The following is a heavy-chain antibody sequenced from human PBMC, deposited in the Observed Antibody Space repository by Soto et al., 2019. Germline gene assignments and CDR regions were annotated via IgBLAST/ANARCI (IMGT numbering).Heavy chain of an antibody. J-gene: IGHJ6*03. V-gene: IGHV1-8*01. D-gene: IGHD6-25*01. Sequence: QEQLVQSGAEVKKPGAPVKVSCKASGYTFTNYNINWVRQATGQGLEWMGWMNPNTGNTGYAEKFQVRVTMTRNSSINTAYMELSGLRSDDTAVYYWAREAASDPSFYYHYMDVWGKGTTVTVSS. CDR3: AREAASDPSFYYHYMDV. CDR1: GYTFTNYN. CDR2: MNPNTGNT.